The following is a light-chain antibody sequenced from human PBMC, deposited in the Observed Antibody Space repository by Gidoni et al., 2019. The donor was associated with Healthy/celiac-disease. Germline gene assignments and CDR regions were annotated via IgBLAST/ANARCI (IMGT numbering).Light chain of an antibody. CDR2: LNSDGSH. J-gene: IGLJ2*01. V-gene: IGLV4-69*01. CDR3: QTWGTGIVV. CDR1: SGHSSYA. Sequence: QLVLTQSPSPSASLDASVKLTCTLSSGHSSYAIDWHQQQPEKGPRYLMKLNSDGSHSKGDGIPDRFSGSSSGAERYLTISSLQSEDEADYYCQTWGTGIVVFGGGTKLTVL.